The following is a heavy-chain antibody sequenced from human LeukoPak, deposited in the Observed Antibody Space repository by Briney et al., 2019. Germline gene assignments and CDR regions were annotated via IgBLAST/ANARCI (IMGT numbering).Heavy chain of an antibody. CDR3: ARDPSGHYDFWSGTEIDY. J-gene: IGHJ4*02. CDR1: GFIFSNYE. V-gene: IGHV3-48*03. CDR2: VSSSGDTI. Sequence: GGSLRLSCAASGFIFSNYEMNWVRQAPGKGLEWVSYVSSSGDTIYYADSVKGRFSISRDNAKSSLFLQMNSLRAEDTAVYYCARDPSGHYDFWSGTEIDYWGQGTLVTVSS. D-gene: IGHD3-3*01.